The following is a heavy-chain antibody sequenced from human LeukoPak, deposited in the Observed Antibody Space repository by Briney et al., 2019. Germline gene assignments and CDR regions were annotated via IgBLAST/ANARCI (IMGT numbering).Heavy chain of an antibody. CDR1: GFTFSSYE. CDR3: ARDLVYCSSTSCYGPGLGYYYGMDV. J-gene: IGHJ6*02. Sequence: GGSLRLSCAASGFTFSSYEMNWVRQAPGKGLEWVSYISSSGSTIYYAASVKGRFTISRDNAKNSLYLQMNSLRAEDTAVYYCARDLVYCSSTSCYGPGLGYYYGMDVWGQGTTVTVSS. V-gene: IGHV3-48*03. CDR2: ISSSGSTI. D-gene: IGHD2-2*01.